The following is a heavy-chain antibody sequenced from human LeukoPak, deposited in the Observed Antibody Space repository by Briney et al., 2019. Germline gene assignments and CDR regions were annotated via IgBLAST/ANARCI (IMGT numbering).Heavy chain of an antibody. D-gene: IGHD2-2*01. Sequence: SETLSLTCAVSGDSISSSNWWSWVRQPPGKGLEWIGETYHTGSTNYNPSLKSRVTISVDKTKNQFSLRLTSATAADTAVYYCASRVPAAMRDAFDIWGQGTMVTVSS. CDR2: TYHTGST. CDR1: GDSISSSNW. V-gene: IGHV4-4*02. J-gene: IGHJ3*02. CDR3: ASRVPAAMRDAFDI.